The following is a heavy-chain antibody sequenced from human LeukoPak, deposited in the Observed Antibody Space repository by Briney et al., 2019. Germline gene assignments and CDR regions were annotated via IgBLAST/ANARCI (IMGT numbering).Heavy chain of an antibody. J-gene: IGHJ4*02. CDR2: INPSGGST. V-gene: IGHV1-46*01. CDR3: ANGVHGDYSSLLR. CDR1: GYTFTSYY. D-gene: IGHD2-21*01. Sequence: ASVKVSCKASGYTFTSYYMHWVRQAPGQGLEWMGIINPSGGSTSYTQKFQGRVTMTRDTSTSTVYMELSSLRSEDTAVYYCANGVHGDYSSLLRWGQGTLVTVSS.